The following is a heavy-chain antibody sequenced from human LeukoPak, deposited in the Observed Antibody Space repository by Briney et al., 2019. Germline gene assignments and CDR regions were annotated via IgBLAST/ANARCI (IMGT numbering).Heavy chain of an antibody. CDR3: AREGYCSGGSCYSGDAFDI. V-gene: IGHV4-31*03. J-gene: IGHJ3*02. CDR2: IYYSGST. Sequence: PSETLSLTCTVSGGSISSGGYYWSWIRQHPGKGLEWIGYIYYSGSTYYNPSLKSRVTISVDTSKNQFSLKLSSVTAADTAVYYCAREGYCSGGSCYSGDAFDIWGQGTMVTVSS. CDR1: GGSISSGGYY. D-gene: IGHD2-15*01.